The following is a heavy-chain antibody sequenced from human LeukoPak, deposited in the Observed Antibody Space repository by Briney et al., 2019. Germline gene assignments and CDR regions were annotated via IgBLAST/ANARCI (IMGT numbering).Heavy chain of an antibody. D-gene: IGHD2-15*01. CDR2: IYANGEI. CDR1: GDSLTNNY. CDR3: ARDSHCSGGSCYSDWFDP. V-gene: IGHV4-4*07. J-gene: IGHJ5*02. Sequence: SETLSLTCTVSGDSLTNNYWGWIRQPAGKGLEWIGRIYANGEINYNPSLNNRATLSLDTSKNQFSLKLSSVTAADTAVYYCARDSHCSGGSCYSDWFDPWGQGTLVTVSS.